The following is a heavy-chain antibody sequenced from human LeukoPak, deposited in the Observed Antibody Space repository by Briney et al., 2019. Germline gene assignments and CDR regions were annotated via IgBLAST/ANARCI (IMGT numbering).Heavy chain of an antibody. V-gene: IGHV1-46*01. J-gene: IGHJ4*02. Sequence: ASVKVSCKASGYTFTSYGISWVRQAPGQGLEWMGIINPSGGSTSYAQKFQDRVTMTRDMSTSTVYMQLSSLRSEDTAVYYCSREGPVTFFDYWGQGTLVTVSS. CDR3: SREGPVTFFDY. CDR1: GYTFTSYG. CDR2: INPSGGST. D-gene: IGHD4-17*01.